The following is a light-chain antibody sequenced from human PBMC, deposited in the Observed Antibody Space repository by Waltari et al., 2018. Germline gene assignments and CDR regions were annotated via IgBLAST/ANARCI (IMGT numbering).Light chain of an antibody. J-gene: IGLJ1*01. CDR1: SSDGYNY. CDR3: CSYAGSFTFV. CDR2: DVS. Sequence: QSALTQPRSVSGSPGQSVTISCTGASSDGYNYFSWYQQHPGKAPKLIIYDVSKRPSGVPDRFSGSKSGNTASLTISGLQAEDEADYYCCSYAGSFTFVFETGTKVIVL. V-gene: IGLV2-11*01.